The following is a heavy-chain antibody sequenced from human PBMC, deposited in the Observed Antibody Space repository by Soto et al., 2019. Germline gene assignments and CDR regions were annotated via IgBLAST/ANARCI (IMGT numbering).Heavy chain of an antibody. CDR2: INPNSGNP. D-gene: IGHD1-1*01. CDR1: GYTCTSYG. Sequence: ASGKVSCKAAGYTCTSYGSSWVRHAPGQGLDCMGWINPNSGNPGYAQKFQGRVTMTRNTSMSTAYMELSSLRSEDTAVYYCARGNNRLERRSRTFSGYYYMDVWGKGTTVTVSS. J-gene: IGHJ6*03. V-gene: IGHV1-8*02. CDR3: ARGNNRLERRSRTFSGYYYMDV.